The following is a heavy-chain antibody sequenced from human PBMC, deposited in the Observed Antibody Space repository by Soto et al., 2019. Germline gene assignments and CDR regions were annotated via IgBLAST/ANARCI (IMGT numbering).Heavy chain of an antibody. V-gene: IGHV4-34*01. D-gene: IGHD5-18*01. CDR2: INHSGST. CDR3: ARDTAMVAPQHFTFDY. CDR1: GGSFSGYY. J-gene: IGHJ4*02. Sequence: SETLSLTCAVYGGSFSGYYWSWIRQPPGKGLEWIGEINHSGSTNYNPSLKSRVTISVDTSTSTVYMELSSLRSEDTAVYYCARDTAMVAPQHFTFDYWGQGTLVTVSS.